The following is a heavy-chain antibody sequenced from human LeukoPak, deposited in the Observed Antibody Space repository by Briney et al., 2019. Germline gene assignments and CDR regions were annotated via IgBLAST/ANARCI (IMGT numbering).Heavy chain of an antibody. V-gene: IGHV1-18*04. Sequence: GASVKVSCKASGYTFTGYYMHWVRQAPGQGLEWMGWISAYNGNTNYAQKLQGRVTMTTDTSTSTAYMELRSLRSDDTAVYYCARDFGPYYYDSSGYFPGYWGQGTLVTVSS. J-gene: IGHJ4*02. CDR3: ARDFGPYYYDSSGYFPGY. CDR2: ISAYNGNT. CDR1: GYTFTGYY. D-gene: IGHD3-22*01.